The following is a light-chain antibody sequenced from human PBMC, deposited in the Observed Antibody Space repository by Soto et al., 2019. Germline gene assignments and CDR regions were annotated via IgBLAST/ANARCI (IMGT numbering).Light chain of an antibody. V-gene: IGLV2-23*01. CDR1: SSDVGSYNL. CDR2: EGT. J-gene: IGLJ3*02. Sequence: QSALTQPASVSGSPGQSITISCTGTSSDVGSYNLVTWYQQLPGKAPKLIIYEGTKRPSGVSSRFSRSKSGNTAFLTVSRLQAEDEADYYFCSYTDITTSVVFGRGTKLTVL. CDR3: CSYTDITTSVV.